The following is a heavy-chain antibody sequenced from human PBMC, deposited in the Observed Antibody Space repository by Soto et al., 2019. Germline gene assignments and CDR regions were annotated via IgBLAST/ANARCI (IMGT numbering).Heavy chain of an antibody. V-gene: IGHV3-30-3*01. CDR2: ISYDGSNK. J-gene: IGHJ5*02. CDR1: GFTFSSYA. CDR3: ARKVGTTVTTSPWFEP. D-gene: IGHD4-17*01. Sequence: QVQLVESGGGVVQPGRSLRLSCAASGFTFSSYAMHWVRQAPAKGLEWVAVISYDGSNKYYADSVKGRFTISRDNSKNTLYQQMNSLRAEDTALYYCARKVGTTVTTSPWFEPWGQGTLVTVSS.